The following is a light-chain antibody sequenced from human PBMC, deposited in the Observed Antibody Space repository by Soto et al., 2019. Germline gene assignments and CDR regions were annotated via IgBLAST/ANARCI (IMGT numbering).Light chain of an antibody. CDR3: QHYTSHSPT. Sequence: DIQMTQSPSALSASVGAGVTITCRASQTIYTWVAWYQVKPGIAPKLLIYDASSVESGVPSRFSGSGSGTEFTLTISSLQPEDFATYYCQHYTSHSPTFGPGTKVDL. CDR1: QTIYTW. CDR2: DAS. J-gene: IGKJ3*01. V-gene: IGKV1-5*01.